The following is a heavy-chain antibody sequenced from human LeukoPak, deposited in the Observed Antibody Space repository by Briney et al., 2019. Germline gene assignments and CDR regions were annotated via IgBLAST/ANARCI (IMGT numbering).Heavy chain of an antibody. J-gene: IGHJ4*02. V-gene: IGHV3-23*01. CDR2: ISGSGGST. CDR1: GFTFSSYA. CDR3: ARPHSSSWKFDY. Sequence: PGGSLRISCAASGFTFSSYAMSWVRQAPGKGLEWVSAISGSGGSTYYADSVKGRFTISRDNSKNTLYLQMNSLRAEDTAVYYCARPHSSSWKFDYWGQGTLVTVSS. D-gene: IGHD6-13*01.